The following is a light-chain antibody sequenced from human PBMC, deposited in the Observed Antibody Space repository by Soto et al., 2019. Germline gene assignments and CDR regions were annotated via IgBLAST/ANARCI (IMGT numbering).Light chain of an antibody. CDR3: SSYTSSSTLYV. CDR2: DVS. CDR1: SSDVGGFNF. J-gene: IGLJ1*01. V-gene: IGLV2-14*01. Sequence: QSALTQPASVSGSPGQSITISCTGTSSDVGGFNFVSWYQQHPGKAPKLMIYDVSNRPSGVSQRFSGSKSGNTASLTISGLQAEDEADYYCSSYTSSSTLYVFGTGTKLTVL.